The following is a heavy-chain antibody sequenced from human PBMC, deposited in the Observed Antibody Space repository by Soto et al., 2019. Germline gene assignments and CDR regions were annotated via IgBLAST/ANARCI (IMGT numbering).Heavy chain of an antibody. CDR2: INNGNGDT. V-gene: IGHV1-3*04. D-gene: IGHD5-12*01. Sequence: QVQLVQSGAEMKKPGASVKVSCKTSGINYNTYAIHWVRQAPGQGLEWMGWINNGNGDTKYSQNFQGRVTFTRDTSASTVYMYLDSLSSEDTGLYFCARAISGYVTWGQGTLVTVSS. J-gene: IGHJ1*01. CDR1: GINYNTYA. CDR3: ARAISGYVT.